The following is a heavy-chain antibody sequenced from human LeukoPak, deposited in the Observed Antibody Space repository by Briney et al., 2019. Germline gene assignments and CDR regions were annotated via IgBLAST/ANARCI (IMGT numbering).Heavy chain of an antibody. CDR3: ARREGPAANDY. V-gene: IGHV4-59*08. CDR2: IYYSGST. CDR1: GGSISSYY. J-gene: IGHJ4*02. Sequence: PSETLSLTCTVSGGSISSYYWSWIRQPPGKGLEWIGYIYYSGSTNYNPSLKSQVTISVDTSKNQFSLKLSSVTAADTAVYYCARREGPAANDYWGQGTLVTVSS. D-gene: IGHD2-2*01.